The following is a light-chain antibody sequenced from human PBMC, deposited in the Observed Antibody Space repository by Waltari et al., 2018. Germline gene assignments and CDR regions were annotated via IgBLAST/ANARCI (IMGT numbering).Light chain of an antibody. J-gene: IGKJ4*01. CDR2: GAS. Sequence: FQLTQSPSAMSASVGDRVTITCRASQGITNHLAWFQQKPGKAPQRLMYGASSLQSGVPSRFSGSGSGTEFTLTISSLQPEDFATYYCLQYFDYPVSFGGGTKVEIK. CDR3: LQYFDYPVS. V-gene: IGKV1-17*03. CDR1: QGITNH.